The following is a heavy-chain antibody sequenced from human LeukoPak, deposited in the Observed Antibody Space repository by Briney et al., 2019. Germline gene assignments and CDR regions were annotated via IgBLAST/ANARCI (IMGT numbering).Heavy chain of an antibody. D-gene: IGHD2-21*02. V-gene: IGHV1-8*01. CDR1: GYTFTSYD. J-gene: IGHJ5*02. CDR3: ARGRTVVVTLRLNWFDP. Sequence: ASVKVSCKASGYTFTSYDINWVRQATGQGLEWMGWMNPNSGNTGYAQKFQGRVTMTRNTSISTAYMELSSLRSEDTAVYYCARGRTVVVTLRLNWFDPWGQGTLVTVSS. CDR2: MNPNSGNT.